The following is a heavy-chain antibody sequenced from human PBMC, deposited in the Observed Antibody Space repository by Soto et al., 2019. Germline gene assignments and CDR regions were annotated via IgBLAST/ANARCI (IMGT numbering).Heavy chain of an antibody. CDR1: GFTFSNYA. Sequence: EVQLLESGGGLVQPGGSLRLSCAASGFTFSNYAMTWVRQAPGKGLEWVSTIRGSGGSTYYADSVKGRFTISRDNSKNTLYLQMNSLRVEDTAVYYCAKGLSGSFPLWGQGTLVTVSS. D-gene: IGHD6-19*01. CDR2: IRGSGGST. V-gene: IGHV3-23*01. CDR3: AKGLSGSFPL. J-gene: IGHJ4*02.